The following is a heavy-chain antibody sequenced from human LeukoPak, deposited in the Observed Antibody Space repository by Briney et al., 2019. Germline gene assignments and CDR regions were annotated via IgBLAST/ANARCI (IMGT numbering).Heavy chain of an antibody. CDR1: GFIFSSYA. CDR3: AKLYSYGRVDY. V-gene: IGHV3-23*01. Sequence: GGSLRLSCAASGFIFSSYAMSWVRQAPGKGLEWVSTISGSGGSTYYADSVKGRFTISRDNSKNTVYLQMNSLRAEDTAVYYCAKLYSYGRVDYWGQGTLVTVSS. D-gene: IGHD5-18*01. J-gene: IGHJ4*02. CDR2: ISGSGGST.